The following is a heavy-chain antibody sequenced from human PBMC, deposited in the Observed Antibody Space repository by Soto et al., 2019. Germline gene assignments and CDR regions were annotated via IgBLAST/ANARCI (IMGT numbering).Heavy chain of an antibody. CDR1: GFTFSSYG. CDR2: IWYDGSNK. D-gene: IGHD6-19*01. V-gene: IGHV3-33*01. J-gene: IGHJ2*01. Sequence: QVQLVESGGGVVQPGRSLRLSCAASGFTFSSYGMHWVRQAPGKGLEWVAVIWYDGSNKYYADSVKGRFTISRDNSKNTMYVQMNRLRDEDTAVYYCASPSIAVALVYFDLWGRGTLVTVSS. CDR3: ASPSIAVALVYFDL.